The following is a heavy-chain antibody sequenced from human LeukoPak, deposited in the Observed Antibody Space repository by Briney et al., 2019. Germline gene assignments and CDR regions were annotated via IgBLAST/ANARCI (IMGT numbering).Heavy chain of an antibody. J-gene: IGHJ4*02. CDR2: ISYDGSNK. CDR3: ARAGHFDWLQNSFFDY. CDR1: GFTFSSYA. V-gene: IGHV3-30-3*01. D-gene: IGHD3-9*01. Sequence: PGGSLRLSCAASGFTFSSYAMHWVRQAPGKGLEWVAVISYDGSNKYYADSVKGRFTISRDNSKNTLYLQMNSLRAEDTAVYYCARAGHFDWLQNSFFDYWGQGTLVTVSS.